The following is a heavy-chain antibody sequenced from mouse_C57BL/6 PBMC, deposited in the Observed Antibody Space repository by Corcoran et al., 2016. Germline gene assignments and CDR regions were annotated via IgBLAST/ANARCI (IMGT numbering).Heavy chain of an antibody. CDR2: ISYDGSN. D-gene: IGHD1-1*01. J-gene: IGHJ1*03. V-gene: IGHV3-6*01. CDR3: ASDQYYGSSFWYFDV. CDR1: GYSITSGYY. Sequence: DVQLQESGPGLVKPSQSLSLTCSVTGYSITSGYYWNWIRQFPGNKLEWMGYISYDGSNNYNPSLKNRISITRDTSKNQFFLKLNSVTTEDTATYYCASDQYYGSSFWYFDVGRTGTTVTVSS.